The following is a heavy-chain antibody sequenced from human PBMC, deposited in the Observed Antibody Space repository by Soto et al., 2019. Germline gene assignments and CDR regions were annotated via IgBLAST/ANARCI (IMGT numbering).Heavy chain of an antibody. J-gene: IGHJ2*01. Sequence: QVQLVESGGGVVQPGRSLRLYCAASGFTFSSYGMHWVRQAPGKGLEWVAVIRYDGSNKYYADTVKGRFNISRDNSKNRLYLQMNSIQDNDIVVYSCASAYSFVAANHYWYFDLCGRGTLVTVSS. CDR3: ASAYSFVAANHYWYFDL. CDR2: IRYDGSNK. D-gene: IGHD2-21*01. V-gene: IGHV3-33*01. CDR1: GFTFSSYG.